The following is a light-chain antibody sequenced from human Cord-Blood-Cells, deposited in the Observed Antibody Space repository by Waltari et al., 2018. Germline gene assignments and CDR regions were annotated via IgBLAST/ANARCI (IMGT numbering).Light chain of an antibody. Sequence: DIQMTQSPSTLSASVGDRVTITRRPSQSISSWLAWYQQKPGKAPKLLIYKASSSESGVPSRFSGIGSGTEFTLTISSQQPDDFATYDGQQYNSLWTCDQGTKVEIK. CDR3: QQYNSLWT. V-gene: IGKV1-5*03. J-gene: IGKJ1*01. CDR1: QSISSW. CDR2: KAS.